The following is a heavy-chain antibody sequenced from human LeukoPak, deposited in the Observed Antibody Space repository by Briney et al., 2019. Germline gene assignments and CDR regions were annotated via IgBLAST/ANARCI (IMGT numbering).Heavy chain of an antibody. CDR3: ARTYEKVVVVAATIDY. V-gene: IGHV3-30*19. J-gene: IGHJ4*02. Sequence: PGGSLRLSCAASGFTFSSYAMHWVRQAPGKGLEGVAVISYDGSNKYYADSVKGRFTISRDNSKNTLYLQMNSLRAEDTAVYYCARTYEKVVVVAATIDYWGQGTLVTVSS. CDR1: GFTFSSYA. CDR2: ISYDGSNK. D-gene: IGHD2-15*01.